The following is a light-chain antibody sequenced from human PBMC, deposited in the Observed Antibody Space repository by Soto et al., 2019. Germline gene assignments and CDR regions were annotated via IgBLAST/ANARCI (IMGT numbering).Light chain of an antibody. J-gene: IGKJ1*01. CDR3: QQYNNWPPWT. V-gene: IGKV3-15*01. CDR1: QSVSSS. CDR2: GAS. Sequence: IVITQSPATLSVSPLEISALSCRASQSVSSSLAWYQQKPGQAPRLLIFGASTRATGIPARFSGSGSGTEFTLTISSLQSEDFAVYYCQQYNNWPPWTFGQGTKVDIK.